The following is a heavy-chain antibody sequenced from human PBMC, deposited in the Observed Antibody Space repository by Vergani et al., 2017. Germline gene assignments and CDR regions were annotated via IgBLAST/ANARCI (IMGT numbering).Heavy chain of an antibody. CDR1: GFTLTIYV. J-gene: IGHJ4*02. V-gene: IGHV3-23*01. CDR3: AKLPAVCSAGSCETEGY. Sequence: EVQLLESGGGLLQPGGPLSSPCPALGFTLTIYVMSWVRQAPGRGLGWVSSMSDFGGVTFYADAVKGRFTISRDNSKETLYLHMTSLRVEDTAVYYCAKLPAVCSAGSCETEGYWGQGTLVIVAS. D-gene: IGHD2-15*01. CDR2: MSDFGGVT.